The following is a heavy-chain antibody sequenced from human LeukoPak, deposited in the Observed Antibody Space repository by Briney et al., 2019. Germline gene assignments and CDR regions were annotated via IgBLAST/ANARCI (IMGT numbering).Heavy chain of an antibody. CDR1: GFTFDDYA. CDR2: ISWNSGSI. CDR3: AKVEAAAGYWYFDL. Sequence: GGSLRLSCAASGFTFDDYAMHWVRQAPGKGLEWVSGISWNSGSIGYADSVKGRFTISRDNAKNSLYLQMNSLRAEDTALYYCAKVEAAAGYWYFDLWGRGTLVTVSS. J-gene: IGHJ2*01. D-gene: IGHD6-13*01. V-gene: IGHV3-9*01.